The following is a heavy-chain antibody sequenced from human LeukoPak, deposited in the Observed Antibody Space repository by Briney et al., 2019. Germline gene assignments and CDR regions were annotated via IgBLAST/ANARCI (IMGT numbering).Heavy chain of an antibody. CDR2: IRSIGYGGTT. CDR1: GFTFGDHA. V-gene: IGHV3-49*04. D-gene: IGHD3-10*01. Sequence: QPGRSLRLSCSASGFTFGDHAMSWVRQAPGKVLEWVGFIRSIGYGGTTEYAASVEGRFSLSRDDSKSFVYLQMSSLKAEDTAVYYCTRVRSGNDFDYWGQGTLVTVSS. CDR3: TRVRSGNDFDY. J-gene: IGHJ4*02.